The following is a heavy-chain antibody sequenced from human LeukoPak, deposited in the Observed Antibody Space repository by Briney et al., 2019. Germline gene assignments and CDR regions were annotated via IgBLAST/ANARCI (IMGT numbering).Heavy chain of an antibody. D-gene: IGHD2-15*01. CDR2: ISGDGGST. J-gene: IGHJ4*02. CDR3: AKGDPYCSGGSCYRGGTYFDY. CDR1: GFTFDDYA. V-gene: IGHV3-43*02. Sequence: GSLRLSCAASGFTFDDYAMHWVRQAPGKGLEWVSLISGDGGSTYYADSVKGRFTISRDNSKNSLYLQMNSLRTEDTALYYCAKGDPYCSGGSCYRGGTYFDYWGQGTLVTVSS.